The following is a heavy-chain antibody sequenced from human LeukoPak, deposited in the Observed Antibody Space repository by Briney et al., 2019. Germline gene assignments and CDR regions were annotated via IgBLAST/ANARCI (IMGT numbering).Heavy chain of an antibody. J-gene: IGHJ4*02. CDR3: AKSYFDYSTYYPYYFNL. CDR1: GGSISSGY. Sequence: SETLPLTCTVSGGSISSGYWSWIRQPPGRGLEWIGYIYTSGSTNYNPSLKGRVTISVDTSKNQFALKLSSVTAADTAVYYCAKSYFDYSTYYPYYFNLWGQGALVTVSS. D-gene: IGHD4-11*01. CDR2: IYTSGST. V-gene: IGHV4-4*09.